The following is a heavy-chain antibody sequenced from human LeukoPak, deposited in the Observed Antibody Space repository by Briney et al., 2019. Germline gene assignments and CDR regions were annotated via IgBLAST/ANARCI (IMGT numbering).Heavy chain of an antibody. Sequence: EASVKVSCKASGYTFTSYGISWVRQAPGQGLEWMGWISAYNGNTNYAQKLQGRVTITTDTSTSTAYMELRSLRSDDTAVYYCARGRRIKYYYDSSGYDYWGQGTLVTVSS. CDR3: ARGRRIKYYYDSSGYDY. CDR1: GYTFTSYG. CDR2: ISAYNGNT. D-gene: IGHD3-22*01. J-gene: IGHJ4*02. V-gene: IGHV1-18*01.